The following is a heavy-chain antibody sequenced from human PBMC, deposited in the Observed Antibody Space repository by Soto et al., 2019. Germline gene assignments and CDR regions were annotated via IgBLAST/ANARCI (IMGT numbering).Heavy chain of an antibody. D-gene: IGHD2-8*02. CDR2: ISYSAGT. Sequence: QVQLQESGPGLVKPSETLSLTCTVSGDSISSYYWTWVRQPPGKGLEWIGYISYSAGTNYNPSLKSRVTLSVDTSENQFSLKLSSVTAADTAVYYCSRVFGAYWYFDYWGQGTLVTVSS. CDR3: SRVFGAYWYFDY. CDR1: GDSISSYY. J-gene: IGHJ4*02. V-gene: IGHV4-59*01.